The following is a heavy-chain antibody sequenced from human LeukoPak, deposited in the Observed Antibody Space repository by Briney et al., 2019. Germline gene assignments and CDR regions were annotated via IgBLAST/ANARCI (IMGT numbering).Heavy chain of an antibody. J-gene: IGHJ4*02. CDR2: IYYSGST. V-gene: IGHV4-59*08. Sequence: ASETLSLTCTVSGGSISSYYWSWIRQPPGKGLEWIGYIYYSGSTNYNPSLKSRVTISLDMSKNQFSLKLSSVTAADTAVYYCARHEVYGDYLSPLDYWGQGTLVTVSS. CDR1: GGSISSYY. D-gene: IGHD4-17*01. CDR3: ARHEVYGDYLSPLDY.